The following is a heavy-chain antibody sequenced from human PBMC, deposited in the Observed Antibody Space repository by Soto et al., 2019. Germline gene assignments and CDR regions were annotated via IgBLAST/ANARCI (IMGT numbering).Heavy chain of an antibody. J-gene: IGHJ5*02. CDR1: GGSVSVYY. Sequence: PSWALALTCAVYGGSVSVYYLSWIRQPPGKGLEWICAINHNGSTNYNPSLKSRFTISLDTSKNQFYLKLSSVTAADTAVYYCGRSSGYYTGFDPCGEGTLVTVS. V-gene: IGHV4-34*01. CDR2: INHNGST. D-gene: IGHD3-22*01. CDR3: GRSSGYYTGFDP.